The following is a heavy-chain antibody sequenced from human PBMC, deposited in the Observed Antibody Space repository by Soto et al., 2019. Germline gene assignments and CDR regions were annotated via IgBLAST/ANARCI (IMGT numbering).Heavy chain of an antibody. CDR3: ARSYGSGSYYRRGMDV. CDR1: GFTFSSYS. CDR2: ISSSSSYI. V-gene: IGHV3-21*01. J-gene: IGHJ6*02. Sequence: PGGSLRLSCAASGFTFSSYSMNWVRQAPGKGLEWVSSISSSSSYIYYADSVNGRFTISRDNAKNSLYLQMNSLRAEDTAVYYCARSYGSGSYYRRGMDVWGQGTTVTVSS. D-gene: IGHD3-10*01.